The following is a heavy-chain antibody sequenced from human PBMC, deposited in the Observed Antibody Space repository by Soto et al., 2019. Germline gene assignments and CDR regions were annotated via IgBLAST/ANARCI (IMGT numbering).Heavy chain of an antibody. J-gene: IGHJ4*02. D-gene: IGHD1-26*01. V-gene: IGHV3-23*01. CDR2: IDGSGGTI. CDR3: AKYKLGATSNLDY. Sequence: EVQLLESGGGLVQPGGSLRLSCTASGFTFSNYVMTWVRQAPGKGLEWVSSIDGSGGTIYYADSGEGRFTISRDNSKNPLYLQRNSLRAEDTAVYYCAKYKLGATSNLDYWGQGALVTVSS. CDR1: GFTFSNYV.